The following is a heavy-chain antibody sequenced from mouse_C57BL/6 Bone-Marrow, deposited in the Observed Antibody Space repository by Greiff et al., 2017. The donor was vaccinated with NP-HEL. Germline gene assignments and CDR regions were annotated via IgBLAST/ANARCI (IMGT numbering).Heavy chain of an antibody. CDR3: TRGFITTVVASYYYAMDY. CDR2: ISSGGVYI. V-gene: IGHV5-9-1*02. D-gene: IGHD1-1*01. J-gene: IGHJ4*01. CDR1: GFTFSSYA. Sequence: DVKLVESGEGLVKPGGSLKLSCAASGFTFSSYAMSWVRQTPEKRLEWVAYISSGGVYIYYADNVKGRFTISRDNARNTLYLQMSSLKSEDTAMYYCTRGFITTVVASYYYAMDYWGQGTSVTVAS.